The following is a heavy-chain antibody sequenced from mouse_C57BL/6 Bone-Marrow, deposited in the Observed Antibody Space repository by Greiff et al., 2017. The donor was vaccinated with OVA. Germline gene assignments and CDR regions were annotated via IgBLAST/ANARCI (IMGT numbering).Heavy chain of an antibody. D-gene: IGHD2-5*01. CDR3: TRGYSNDYGMDY. Sequence: VQLQQSGAELVRPGASVTLSCTASGYTFTDYEMHWVKQTPVHGLEWIGAIDPETGGTAYNQKFKGKAILTADKSSSTAYMELRSLTSEDSAVYYGTRGYSNDYGMDYWGQGTSVTVSS. J-gene: IGHJ4*01. CDR1: GYTFTDYE. V-gene: IGHV1-15*01. CDR2: IDPETGGT.